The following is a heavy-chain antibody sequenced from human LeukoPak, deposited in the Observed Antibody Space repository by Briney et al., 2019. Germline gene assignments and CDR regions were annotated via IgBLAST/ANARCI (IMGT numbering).Heavy chain of an antibody. J-gene: IGHJ2*01. D-gene: IGHD6-19*01. CDR1: GGSISSYY. V-gene: IGHV4-59*01. CDR3: AREGVTVAGTGWYFDL. Sequence: PSETLSLTCTVSGGSISSYYWSWIRQPPGKGLEWIGYIYYSGSTNYNPSLKSRVTISVDTSKNQFSLKLSSVTAADTAVYYCAREGVTVAGTGWYFDLWGRGTLVTVSS. CDR2: IYYSGST.